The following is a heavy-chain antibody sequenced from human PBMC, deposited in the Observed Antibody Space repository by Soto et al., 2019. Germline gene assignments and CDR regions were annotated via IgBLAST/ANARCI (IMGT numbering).Heavy chain of an antibody. CDR2: ISSNGDST. V-gene: IGHV3-64D*06. D-gene: IGHD4-17*01. J-gene: IGHJ5*02. CDR1: GFTFSMFS. Sequence: GGSLRLSCSASGFTFSMFSMHWVRQAPGKGLEYVSGISSNGDSTNYADSVKGRFTISRDNSKNTLYLQMSSLRAVDTAVYYCVHPRSTVQIPPTWGQGTLVTVSS. CDR3: VHPRSTVQIPPT.